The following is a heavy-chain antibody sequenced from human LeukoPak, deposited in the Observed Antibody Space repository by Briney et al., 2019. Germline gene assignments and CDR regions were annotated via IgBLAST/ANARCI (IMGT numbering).Heavy chain of an antibody. CDR2: ISGSGGST. Sequence: PGGSLRLSCAASGFTFSNYVMSWVRQAPGKGLEWVSAISGSGGSTYYAGSVKGRFTISRDNAKNSLYLQMNSLRAEDTAVYYCARETSTGYSSGWLWGYYYMDVWGKGTTVTVSS. J-gene: IGHJ6*03. D-gene: IGHD6-19*01. V-gene: IGHV3-23*01. CDR3: ARETSTGYSSGWLWGYYYMDV. CDR1: GFTFSNYV.